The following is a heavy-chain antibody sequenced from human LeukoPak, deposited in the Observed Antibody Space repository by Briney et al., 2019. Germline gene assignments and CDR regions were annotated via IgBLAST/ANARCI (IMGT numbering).Heavy chain of an antibody. CDR1: GGTFSSYA. CDR3: AGDHDSSGSNFDY. Sequence: GASVKVSCKASGGTFSSYAISWVRQAPGQGLEWMGRIIPILGIANYAQKFQGRVTITADKSTSTAYMELSSLRSEDTAVYYCAGDHDSSGSNFDYWGQGTLVTVSS. CDR2: IIPILGIA. J-gene: IGHJ4*02. V-gene: IGHV1-69*04. D-gene: IGHD3-22*01.